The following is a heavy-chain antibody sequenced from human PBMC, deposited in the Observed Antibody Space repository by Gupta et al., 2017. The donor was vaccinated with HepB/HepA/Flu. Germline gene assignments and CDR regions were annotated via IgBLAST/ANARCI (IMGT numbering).Heavy chain of an antibody. D-gene: IGHD2-2*01. V-gene: IGHV3-30*03. Sequence: QVQLVESGGGVVQPGRSLRLSCVAFGFTFSTYDIHWVRQAPGKGLEWVAVISYDGSNKNYADSVKGRFTISRDNSRKTLYLQMNSLRTADTAVYYCASSDIVVVPAAGEYFEHGGQGTLVTVSS. CDR1: GFTFSTYD. J-gene: IGHJ1*01. CDR3: ASSDIVVVPAAGEYFEH. CDR2: ISYDGSNK.